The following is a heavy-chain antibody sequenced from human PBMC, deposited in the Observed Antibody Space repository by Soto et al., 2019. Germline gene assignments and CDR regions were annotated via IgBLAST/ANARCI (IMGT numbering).Heavy chain of an antibody. CDR3: ARGNRNWNTKIRFDP. D-gene: IGHD1-20*01. Sequence: XATLSLTCTVSGGSISSYYWSWIRQPPGKGLEWIGYIYYSGSTNYNPSLKSRVTISVDTSKNQFSLKLSSVTAADTAVYYCARGNRNWNTKIRFDPWGQGTLVTVSS. V-gene: IGHV4-59*01. J-gene: IGHJ5*02. CDR1: GGSISSYY. CDR2: IYYSGST.